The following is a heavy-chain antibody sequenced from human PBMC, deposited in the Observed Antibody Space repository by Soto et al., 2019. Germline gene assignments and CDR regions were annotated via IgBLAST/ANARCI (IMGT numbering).Heavy chain of an antibody. V-gene: IGHV1-18*01. CDR1: GYTFTSYG. CDR3: ARAAYYYDSSGYDY. Sequence: ASVKVSCKASGYTFTSYGISWVRQAPGQGLEWMGWISAYNGNTNYAQKLQGRVTMTTDTSTSTAYMELRSLRSADTAVYYCARAAYYYDSSGYDYWGQGTLVTVSS. D-gene: IGHD3-22*01. J-gene: IGHJ4*02. CDR2: ISAYNGNT.